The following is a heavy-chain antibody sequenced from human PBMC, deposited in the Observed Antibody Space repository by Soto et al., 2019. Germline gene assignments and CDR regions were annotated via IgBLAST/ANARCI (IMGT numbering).Heavy chain of an antibody. D-gene: IGHD6-13*01. CDR2: ISGSGGST. J-gene: IGHJ4*02. CDR1: GFTFSSYA. V-gene: IGHV3-23*01. Sequence: SGGSLRLSCAASGFTFSSYAMSWVRQAPGKGLEWVSAISGSGGSTYYADSVKGRFTISRDNSKNTLYLQMNSLRAEDTAVYYCAKDRYSSSWFLGAFDYWGQGTLVTVSS. CDR3: AKDRYSSSWFLGAFDY.